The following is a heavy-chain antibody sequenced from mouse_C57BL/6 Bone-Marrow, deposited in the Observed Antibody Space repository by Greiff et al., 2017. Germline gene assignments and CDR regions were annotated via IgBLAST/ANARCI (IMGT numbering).Heavy chain of an antibody. CDR2: IYPRSGNT. Sequence: QVQLQQSGAELARPGASVKLSCKASGYTFTSYGISWVKQRTGQGLEWIGEIYPRSGNTYYNEKFKGKATLTADKSSSTAYMELRSLTSDDSAVYFCASSLPPAWFAYWGQGTLVTVSA. D-gene: IGHD2-1*01. J-gene: IGHJ3*01. V-gene: IGHV1-81*01. CDR1: GYTFTSYG. CDR3: ASSLPPAWFAY.